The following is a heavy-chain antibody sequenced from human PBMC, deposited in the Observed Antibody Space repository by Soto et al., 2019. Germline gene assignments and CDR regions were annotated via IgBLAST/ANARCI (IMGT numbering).Heavy chain of an antibody. CDR1: GFSLSTSGVG. J-gene: IGHJ4*02. Sequence: GSGPTLVNPTQTLTLTCTFSGFSLSTSGVGVGWIRQPPGKALEWLALIYWDDDKRYSPSLKSRLTITKDTSKNQVVLTMTNMDPVDTATYYCAHIRDYGPFFPPHFDYWGQGTLVTVSS. V-gene: IGHV2-5*02. D-gene: IGHD4-17*01. CDR2: IYWDDDK. CDR3: AHIRDYGPFFPPHFDY.